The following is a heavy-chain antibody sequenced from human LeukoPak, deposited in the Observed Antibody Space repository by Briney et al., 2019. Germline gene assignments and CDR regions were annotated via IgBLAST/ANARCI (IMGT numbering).Heavy chain of an antibody. CDR3: ARGWELAHYYYGMDV. CDR2: IIPIFGTA. V-gene: IGHV1-69*13. J-gene: IGHJ6*02. Sequence: SVKVSCKASGGTFSSYAISWVRQAPGQGLEWMGGIIPIFGTANYAQKFQGRVTITADESTSTAYMELSSLRSEDTAVYYCARGWELAHYYYGMDVWGQGTTVTLSS. CDR1: GGTFSSYA. D-gene: IGHD1-26*01.